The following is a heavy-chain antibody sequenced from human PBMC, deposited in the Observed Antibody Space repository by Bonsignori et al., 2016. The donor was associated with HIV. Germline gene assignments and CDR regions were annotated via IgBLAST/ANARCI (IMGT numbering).Heavy chain of an antibody. Sequence: GSISSSSYYWGWIRQPPRKGLEWIGSIYYSGSTYYNPSLKSRVTISVDTSKNQFSLKLTSVTAADTAVFFCARMAPYSSSWYYFFDYWGQGALVTVSS. D-gene: IGHD6-13*01. CDR2: IYYSGST. V-gene: IGHV4-39*07. J-gene: IGHJ4*02. CDR1: GSISSSSYY. CDR3: ARMAPYSSSWYYFFDY.